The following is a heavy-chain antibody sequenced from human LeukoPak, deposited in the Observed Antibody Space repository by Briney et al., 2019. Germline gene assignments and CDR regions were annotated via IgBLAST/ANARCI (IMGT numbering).Heavy chain of an antibody. J-gene: IGHJ4*02. CDR1: GGSISSYS. CDR2: MFTNGRS. V-gene: IGHV4-4*07. Sequence: SETLSLTCTVSGGSISSYSWSWIRQPAGKGLEWIGRMFTNGRSNYNPSLQSRGTVSGDTSKNQFSLKLSSVTAADTAVYYCARDGLYYFDYWGQGTLVIVSS. CDR3: ARDGLYYFDY.